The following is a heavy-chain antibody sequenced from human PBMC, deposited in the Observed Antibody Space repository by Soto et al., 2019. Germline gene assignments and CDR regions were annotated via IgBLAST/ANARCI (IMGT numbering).Heavy chain of an antibody. CDR3: ARSVFP. Sequence: HVRLQESGPGLVKPSQTLSLTCTVSGGSISSGGYYWNWIRQHPGKGLEWIGYINYIGSTYYNPSLKSRVTISLDTSKNQFTLKLSSVTAADTAVYYCARSVFPWGQGTLVTVSS. CDR2: INYIGST. V-gene: IGHV4-31*03. J-gene: IGHJ5*02. CDR1: GGSISSGGYY.